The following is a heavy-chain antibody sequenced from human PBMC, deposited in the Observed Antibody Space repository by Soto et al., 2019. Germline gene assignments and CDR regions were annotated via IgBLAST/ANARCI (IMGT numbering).Heavy chain of an antibody. D-gene: IGHD4-17*01. J-gene: IGHJ2*01. Sequence: GASVKVSCKASGYTFTIYGIIWVRQAPGQGLEWMGWISAYNGNTNYAQKLQGRVTMTTDTSTSTAYMELRSLRSDDTAVYYCARLDYGDYEGWYFDLWGRGTLVTVSS. CDR3: ARLDYGDYEGWYFDL. CDR1: GYTFTIYG. CDR2: ISAYNGNT. V-gene: IGHV1-18*01.